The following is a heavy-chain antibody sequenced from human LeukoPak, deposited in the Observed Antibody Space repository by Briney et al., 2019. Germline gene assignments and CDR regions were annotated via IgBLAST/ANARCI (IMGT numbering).Heavy chain of an antibody. D-gene: IGHD5-18*01. CDR1: GFTFRSYA. CDR3: AKVRDLDTVLGRFDN. CDR2: ISGNGGRR. J-gene: IGHJ5*02. V-gene: IGHV3-23*01. Sequence: PGGSLRLSCAASGFTFRSYAMSWVRQAPGKGLEWVSVISGNGGRRYYADSVKGRFTISRDNSKNTLYLQMNSLRAEDTAVYYCAKVRDLDTVLGRFDNWGQGTLVTVSS.